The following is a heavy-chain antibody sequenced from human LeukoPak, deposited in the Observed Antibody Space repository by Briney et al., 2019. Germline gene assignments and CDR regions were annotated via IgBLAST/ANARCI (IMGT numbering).Heavy chain of an antibody. V-gene: IGHV4-34*01. CDR1: GGSFSGYY. CDR3: ARAYCSSTSCYTGGVYYFDY. D-gene: IGHD2-2*01. J-gene: IGHJ4*02. CDR2: INHSGST. Sequence: SETLSLTCAVYGGSFSGYYWSWIRQPPGKGLEWIGEINHSGSTNYNPSLKSRVTISVDRSKNQFSLKLSSVTAADTAVYYCARAYCSSTSCYTGGVYYFDYWGQGTLVTVSS.